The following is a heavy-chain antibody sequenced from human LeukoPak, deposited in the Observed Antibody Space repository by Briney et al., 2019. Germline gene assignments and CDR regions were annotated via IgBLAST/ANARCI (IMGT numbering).Heavy chain of an antibody. V-gene: IGHV1-24*01. CDR1: GYTLTELS. D-gene: IGHD1-26*01. Sequence: ASVKVSCKVCGYTLTELSMHWVRQAPGKGLGWMGGFDPEDGETIYAQKFQGRVTVTEDTSTDTAYMELSSLRSEDTAVYYCATRVGATDYFDYWGQGTLVTVSS. CDR2: FDPEDGET. J-gene: IGHJ4*02. CDR3: ATRVGATDYFDY.